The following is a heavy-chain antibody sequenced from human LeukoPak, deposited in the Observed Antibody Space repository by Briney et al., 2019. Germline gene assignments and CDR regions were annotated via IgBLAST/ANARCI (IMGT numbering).Heavy chain of an antibody. CDR1: GFTVSNNY. J-gene: IGHJ2*01. CDR2: IYNDGST. Sequence: GGSLRLSCAASGFTVSNNYMTWVRQAPGKGLEWVSVIYNDGSTYYADSVKGRFTSFRDNSKSALYQQMNSLRAEDTAMYFCAKVNIVATMGDWYFDLWGRGTLVTVSS. D-gene: IGHD5-12*01. CDR3: AKVNIVATMGDWYFDL. V-gene: IGHV3-53*05.